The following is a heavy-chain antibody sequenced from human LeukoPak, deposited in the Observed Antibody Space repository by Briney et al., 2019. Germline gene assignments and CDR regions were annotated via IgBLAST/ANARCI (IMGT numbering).Heavy chain of an antibody. V-gene: IGHV1-8*03. CDR2: MNPNSGNT. Sequence: ASVKVSCKASAYTFTSYDINWVRQATGQGLEWMGWMNPNSGNTGYAQKFQGRVTITRNTSISTAYMGLSSLRSEDTAVYYCARGLPRYGDYSPRRYYFDYWGQGTLVTVSS. J-gene: IGHJ4*02. CDR1: AYTFTSYD. CDR3: ARGLPRYGDYSPRRYYFDY. D-gene: IGHD4-17*01.